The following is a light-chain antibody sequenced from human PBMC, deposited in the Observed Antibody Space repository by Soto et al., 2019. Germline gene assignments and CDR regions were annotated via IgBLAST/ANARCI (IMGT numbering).Light chain of an antibody. V-gene: IGLV2-8*01. CDR3: SSYAGSNNVV. CDR1: SSDVRGYNY. J-gene: IGLJ2*01. Sequence: QSALTQPPSASGSPGQSVTISCTGTSSDVRGYNYVSWYQQHPGKAPKLMIYEVSKRPSGAPDRFSGSKSGNTASLTVSGLQAEDEADYYCSSYAGSNNVVFGGGTKLTVL. CDR2: EVS.